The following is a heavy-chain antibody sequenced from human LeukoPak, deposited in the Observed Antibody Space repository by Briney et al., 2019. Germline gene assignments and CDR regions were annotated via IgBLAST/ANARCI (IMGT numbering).Heavy chain of an antibody. CDR2: IYYSGST. J-gene: IGHJ4*02. D-gene: IGHD4-11*01. Sequence: SETLSLTCTVSGGSISSSSYYWGWIRQPPGKGLEWIGSIYYSGSTYYNPSLKSRVTISVDTSKNQFSLKLSSVTAADTAVYYCARDDSPITTVTTFAYWGQGILVTVSS. CDR1: GGSISSSSYY. V-gene: IGHV4-39*02. CDR3: ARDDSPITTVTTFAY.